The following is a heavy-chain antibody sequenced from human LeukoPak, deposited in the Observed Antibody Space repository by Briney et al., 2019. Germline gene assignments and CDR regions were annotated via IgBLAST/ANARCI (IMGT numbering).Heavy chain of an antibody. CDR3: ARDWVAGRPFDY. V-gene: IGHV3-23*01. CDR1: GFTFTSYA. CDR2: NSGRGGTS. J-gene: IGHJ4*02. D-gene: IGHD2-15*01. Sequence: GGSLRLSCVASGFTFTSYAMSWVRQAPAKGREWVSVNSGRGGTSYYADSVKGRFTISRDNSKNTLYLQMNSLRGEDTAVYYCARDWVAGRPFDYWGQGTLVTVSS.